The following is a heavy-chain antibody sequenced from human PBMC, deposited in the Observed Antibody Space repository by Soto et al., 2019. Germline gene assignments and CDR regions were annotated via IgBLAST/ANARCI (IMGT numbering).Heavy chain of an antibody. CDR2: IYSGGST. J-gene: IGHJ4*02. V-gene: IGHV4-61*01. CDR1: DGSVSSGSYY. CDR3: ARDSLALFDS. D-gene: IGHD5-12*01. Sequence: SETLSLTCTVSDGSVSSGSYYWTWIRQPPGKGLEWIGYIYSGGSTLYNPSLKSRVIISVDTSMSQFSLKLSSVTAADTAVYYCARDSLALFDSWGQGTLVT.